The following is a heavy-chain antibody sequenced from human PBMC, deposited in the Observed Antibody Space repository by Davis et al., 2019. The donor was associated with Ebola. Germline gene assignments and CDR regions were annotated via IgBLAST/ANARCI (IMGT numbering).Heavy chain of an antibody. Sequence: PGGSLRLSCAASGFTFSGSAMHWVRQASGKGLEWVGRIRSKANSYATAYAASVKGRFTISRDDSKNTAYLQMNSLKTEDTAVYYCTRRAYDSSGLVIFDYWGQGTLVTVSS. CDR3: TRRAYDSSGLVIFDY. CDR1: GFTFSGSA. V-gene: IGHV3-73*01. CDR2: IRSKANSYAT. D-gene: IGHD3-22*01. J-gene: IGHJ4*02.